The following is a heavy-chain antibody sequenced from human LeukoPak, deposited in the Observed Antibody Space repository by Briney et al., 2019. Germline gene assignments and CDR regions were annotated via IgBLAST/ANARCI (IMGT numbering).Heavy chain of an antibody. J-gene: IGHJ6*02. D-gene: IGHD4-17*01. CDR3: ARDGWYGEGYYYYGMDV. Sequence: GGSLRLSCAASGFIFSSYWMSWVRQAPGKGLEWVANIKQDGSEKYYVDSVKGRFTISRDNAKNSLYLQMNSLRAEDTAVYYCARDGWYGEGYYYYGMDVWGQGTTVTVSS. V-gene: IGHV3-7*01. CDR1: GFIFSSYW. CDR2: IKQDGSEK.